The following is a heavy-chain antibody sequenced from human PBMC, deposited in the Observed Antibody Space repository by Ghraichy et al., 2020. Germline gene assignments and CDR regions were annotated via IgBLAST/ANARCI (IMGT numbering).Heavy chain of an antibody. Sequence: GGSLRLSCAASGLIFSDAWMSWVRQAPGRGLEWVGRLKTRSSGGTTDYAAPVKGRFTISRDDYEKTLYLQMNGLKTDDTGVYYCTTLPMRVTHGGDYWGRGSLVTGSS. CDR1: GLIFSDAW. CDR3: TTLPMRVTHGGDY. V-gene: IGHV3-15*01. D-gene: IGHD2-21*02. CDR2: LKTRSSGGTT. J-gene: IGHJ4*02.